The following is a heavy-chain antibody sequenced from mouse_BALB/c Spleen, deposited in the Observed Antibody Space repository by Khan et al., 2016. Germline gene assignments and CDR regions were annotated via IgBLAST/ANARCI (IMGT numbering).Heavy chain of an antibody. CDR2: ILPGSGYS. CDR3: GRAWDSMDD. CDR1: GYTFSNYW. Sequence: QVQLQQSGAELMKPGASVKISCKATGYTFSNYWIEWVKQRPGHGLEWIGDILPGSGYSNSNENFKGKATFTADASSNTAYLQLISVTTEASAVYCCGRAWDSMDDWGQGTSVTVSA. V-gene: IGHV1-9*01. J-gene: IGHJ4*01. D-gene: IGHD4-1*01.